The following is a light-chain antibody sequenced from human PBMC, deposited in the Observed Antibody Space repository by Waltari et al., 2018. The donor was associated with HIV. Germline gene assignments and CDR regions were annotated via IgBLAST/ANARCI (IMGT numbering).Light chain of an antibody. Sequence: DIQMTQSPSSLSASIADTVTITCRASQNINNYLNWYQQRPGKPPNLLIYGASSLQPGVPSRFSARTSGANFTLTITRLQPEDFASYYCQQSFSAAITLGQGTRL. J-gene: IGKJ5*01. CDR2: GAS. CDR3: QQSFSAAIT. CDR1: QNINNY. V-gene: IGKV1-39*01.